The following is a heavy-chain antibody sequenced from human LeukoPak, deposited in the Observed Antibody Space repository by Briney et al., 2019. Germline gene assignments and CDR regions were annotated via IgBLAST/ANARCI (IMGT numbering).Heavy chain of an antibody. J-gene: IGHJ6*02. V-gene: IGHV3-23*01. D-gene: IGHD3-10*01. Sequence: PGGSLRLSCAASGFTFSSYAMSWVRQAPGKGLEWVSLISGSGGSTYYANSVKGRFTISRDNSKNTLFLQMNSLRVEDTAVYYCARSDYFASGSALGGDYYYSGVDVWGQGTTVTVSS. CDR3: ARSDYFASGSALGGDYYYSGVDV. CDR1: GFTFSSYA. CDR2: ISGSGGST.